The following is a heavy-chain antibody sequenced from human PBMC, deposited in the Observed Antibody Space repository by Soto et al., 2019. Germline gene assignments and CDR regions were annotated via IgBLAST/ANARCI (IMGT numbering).Heavy chain of an antibody. J-gene: IGHJ4*02. CDR2: IIPIFGTA. V-gene: IGHV1-69*01. CDR3: ATEIRRHSSGHYDGGDY. CDR1: GGTFSSYA. D-gene: IGHD3-22*01. Sequence: QVQLVQSVAEVKKPGSSVKVSCKASGGTFSSYAISWVRQAPGQSLECMGGIIPIFGTANYAQKFQGRVTITTDESTSTAYMELSSLGSEDTAVYYCATEIRRHSSGHYDGGDYWGQGTLVTVSS.